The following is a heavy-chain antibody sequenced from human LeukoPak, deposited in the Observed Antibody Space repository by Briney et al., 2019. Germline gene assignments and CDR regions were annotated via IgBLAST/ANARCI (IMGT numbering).Heavy chain of an antibody. CDR1: GDSINSLDL. CDR3: AGLVGRYSSGLYYYYFDY. V-gene: IGHV4-4*02. Sequence: PSGTLSLTCTVSGDSINSLDLWSWVRQPPGKGLEWIGEMYLSGTTHSNPSVKSRVTVSIDKSKNQFFLNLSSVTAADTAVYYCAGLVGRYSSGLYYYYFDYWGQGTLVTVSS. CDR2: MYLSGTT. D-gene: IGHD3-22*01. J-gene: IGHJ4*02.